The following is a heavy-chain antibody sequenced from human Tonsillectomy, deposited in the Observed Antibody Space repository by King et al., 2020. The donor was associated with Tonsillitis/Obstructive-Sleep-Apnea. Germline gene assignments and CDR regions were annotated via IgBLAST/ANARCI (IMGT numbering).Heavy chain of an antibody. CDR3: ARDHSGTGAAFDI. Sequence: VQLVESGGGLVQPGGSLRLSCAVSEFTFSSYSLHWVRRAPGKGLVWVSQINVDGSRTQYAESVKGRCTNSRDNAKNTLYLQMNSLRAEDTAVYYCARDHSGTGAAFDIWGQGTMLTVSS. CDR1: EFTFSSYS. D-gene: IGHD1-1*01. J-gene: IGHJ3*02. CDR2: INVDGSRT. V-gene: IGHV3-74*01.